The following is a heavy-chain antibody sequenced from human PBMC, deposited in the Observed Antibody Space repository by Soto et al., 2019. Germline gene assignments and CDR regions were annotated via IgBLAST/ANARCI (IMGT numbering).Heavy chain of an antibody. CDR3: AARRRGYYAMDV. CDR2: LYYSGST. CDR1: CGSISRGGYY. V-gene: IGHV4-31*03. J-gene: IGHJ6*02. Sequence: PSETLSLTCTVSCGSISRGGYYWSWIRQHPGKGLEWIGYLYYSGSTYYNPSLKSRVTISVDTSKKQFSLKVSSVTAADTAVYYCAARRRGYYAMDVWGQGTTVTVSS.